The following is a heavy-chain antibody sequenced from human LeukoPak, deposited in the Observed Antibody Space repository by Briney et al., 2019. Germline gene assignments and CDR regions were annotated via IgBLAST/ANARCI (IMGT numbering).Heavy chain of an antibody. Sequence: PGGSLRLSCAASGFTVNNNYMTWVRQAPGKGLDWVSVIDSDGNTYYADSVMGRFSISRDNSKNMVFLQMNSLRAEDTAVYYCVRGLHDLWRGHMGYWGQGTLVTVSS. CDR2: IDSDGNT. D-gene: IGHD3-3*01. CDR1: GFTVNNNY. V-gene: IGHV3-53*01. J-gene: IGHJ4*02. CDR3: VRGLHDLWRGHMGY.